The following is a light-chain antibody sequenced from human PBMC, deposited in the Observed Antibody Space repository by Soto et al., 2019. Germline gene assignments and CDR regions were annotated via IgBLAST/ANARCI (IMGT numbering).Light chain of an antibody. J-gene: IGKJ1*01. CDR1: QSVLYSSNNNNY. Sequence: DIVMTQSPDSLAVSLGERATISCKSSQSVLYSSNNNNYLAWYQQKPGQPPKLLIYWASTRVSGVPDRFSGSGSGTDFTLSINSLQAEDVAVYYCQQYNNWPPWTFGQGTKVEIK. CDR2: WAS. CDR3: QQYNNWPPWT. V-gene: IGKV4-1*01.